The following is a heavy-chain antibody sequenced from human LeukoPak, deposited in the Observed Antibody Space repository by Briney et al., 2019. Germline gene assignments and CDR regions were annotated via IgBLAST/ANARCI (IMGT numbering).Heavy chain of an antibody. Sequence: PGGSLRLSCTASGFNFDDYSMHWVRQGPGKGLEWVSLIRWDGGSTKYVDSVKGRFTISRDNSKNSLLLQMNSLRAQDTAVYYCATARTSELLRGYFDYWGQGTLVTVSP. D-gene: IGHD1-26*01. V-gene: IGHV3-43*01. CDR2: IRWDGGST. J-gene: IGHJ4*02. CDR3: ATARTSELLRGYFDY. CDR1: GFNFDDYS.